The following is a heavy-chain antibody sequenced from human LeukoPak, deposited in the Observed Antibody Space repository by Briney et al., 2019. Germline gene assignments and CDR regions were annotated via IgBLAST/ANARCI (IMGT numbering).Heavy chain of an antibody. CDR1: GGSFSGYY. CDR2: ISHSGST. D-gene: IGHD6-13*01. J-gene: IGHJ6*02. V-gene: IGHV4-34*01. Sequence: SSETLSLTCAVYGGSFSGYYWSWIRQPPGKGLEWIGEISHSGSTNYNPSLKSRVTISVDTSKNQFSLKLSSVTAADTAVYYCAIAAAGTWYYYYGMDVWGQGTTVTVSS. CDR3: AIAAAGTWYYYYGMDV.